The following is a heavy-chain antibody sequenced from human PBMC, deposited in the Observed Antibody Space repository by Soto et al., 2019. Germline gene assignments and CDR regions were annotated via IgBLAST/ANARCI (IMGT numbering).Heavy chain of an antibody. J-gene: IGHJ5*02. D-gene: IGHD4-17*01. CDR1: GFTFSSFW. V-gene: IGHV3-74*01. Sequence: EVQLVESGGGLVQPGGSLRLSCAASGFTFSSFWMHWVRQAPGKGLEWVSRASPDGTSTSYADSVKGRFTISRDNAKNTLFMQMNSLRAEDTAVYYCTRHGSGDYFLFDPWGQGTLVNVSS. CDR2: ASPDGTST. CDR3: TRHGSGDYFLFDP.